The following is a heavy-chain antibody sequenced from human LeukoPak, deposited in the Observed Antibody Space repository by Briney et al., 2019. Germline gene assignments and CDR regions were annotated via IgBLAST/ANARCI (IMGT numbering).Heavy chain of an antibody. CDR2: ISYDGSNK. J-gene: IGHJ6*02. Sequence: GGSLTLSCAASGFTFSSYAMHWVRQAPGKGLEWVAVISYDGSNKYYADSVKGRFTISRDNSKNTLYLQMNSLRAEDTAVYYCARDLYDYVWGPGYYYGMDVWGQGTTVTVSS. CDR1: GFTFSSYA. V-gene: IGHV3-30-3*01. D-gene: IGHD3-16*01. CDR3: ARDLYDYVWGPGYYYGMDV.